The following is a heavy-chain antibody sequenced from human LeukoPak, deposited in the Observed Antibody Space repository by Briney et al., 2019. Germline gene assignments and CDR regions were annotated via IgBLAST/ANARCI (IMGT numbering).Heavy chain of an antibody. V-gene: IGHV4-4*07. D-gene: IGHD4-17*01. J-gene: IGHJ2*01. CDR2: ISTSGST. CDR3: ARDVRYGDYERYFDL. Sequence: SETLSLTCTVSGGSISGYYWTWIRQPAGKGLEWIGRISTSGSTNYNPSLRSRVTVSLDTSNKPLFLKLTSVTAADTAVYYCARDVRYGDYERYFDLWGRGTLVTVSS. CDR1: GGSISGYY.